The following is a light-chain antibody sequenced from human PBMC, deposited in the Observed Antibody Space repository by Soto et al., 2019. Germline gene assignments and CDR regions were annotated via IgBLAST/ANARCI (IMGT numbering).Light chain of an antibody. CDR2: DVS. Sequence: QSALTQPASVSGSPGQSITISCTGTSSDVGGYNYVSWYQQHPGKAPKLMIYDVSNWPSGVSNRFSGSKSGNTASLTISGLQAEDEADYYCSSYTSSSIWVFGGGTQLTVL. CDR3: SSYTSSSIWV. CDR1: SSDVGGYNY. V-gene: IGLV2-14*01. J-gene: IGLJ3*02.